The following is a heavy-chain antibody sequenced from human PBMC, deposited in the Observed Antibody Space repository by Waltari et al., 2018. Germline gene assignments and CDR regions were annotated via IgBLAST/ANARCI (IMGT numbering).Heavy chain of an antibody. CDR3: ARQAVAGTDFDY. J-gene: IGHJ4*02. V-gene: IGHV3-21*01. CDR1: GFPFSSYS. D-gene: IGHD6-19*01. Sequence: EVQLVESGGGLVKPGGSLRLSCAASGFPFSSYSMNWVRQAPGKGLEWVSSISSSSSYIYYADSVKGRFTISRDNAKNSLYLQMNSLRAEDTAVYYSARQAVAGTDFDYWGQGTLVTVSS. CDR2: ISSSSSYI.